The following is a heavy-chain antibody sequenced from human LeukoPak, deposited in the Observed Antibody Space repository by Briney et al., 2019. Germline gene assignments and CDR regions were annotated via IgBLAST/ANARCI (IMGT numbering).Heavy chain of an antibody. CDR2: FDPEDGET. CDR1: GYTLAELS. CDR3: ATDTGATTGHYYYYYGMDV. J-gene: IGHJ6*02. Sequence: ASVKVSCKVSGYTLAELSTHWVRQAPGKGLEWMGGFDPEDGETIYAQKFQGRVTMTEDTSTDTAYMELSSLRSEDTAVYYCATDTGATTGHYYYYYGMDVWGQGTTVTVSS. D-gene: IGHD1-26*01. V-gene: IGHV1-24*01.